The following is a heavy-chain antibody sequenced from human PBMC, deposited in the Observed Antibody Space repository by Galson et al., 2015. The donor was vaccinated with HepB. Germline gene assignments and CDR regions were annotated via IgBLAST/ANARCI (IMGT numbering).Heavy chain of an antibody. Sequence: SLRLSCAASGFTFSSYAMSWVRQAPGKGLEWVSAISGSGGGTYYADSVKGRFTISRDNSKNTLYLQMNSLRAEDTAVYYCATPSRKWELPNFDYWGQGTLVTVSS. J-gene: IGHJ4*02. CDR1: GFTFSSYA. D-gene: IGHD1-26*01. CDR3: ATPSRKWELPNFDY. CDR2: ISGSGGGT. V-gene: IGHV3-23*01.